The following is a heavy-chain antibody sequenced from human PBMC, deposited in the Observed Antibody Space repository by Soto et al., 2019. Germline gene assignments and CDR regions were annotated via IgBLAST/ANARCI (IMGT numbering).Heavy chain of an antibody. V-gene: IGHV3-74*01. CDR2: IKSDGTTT. D-gene: IGHD2-2*02. CDR3: ASIFASTYTPPPFDH. CDR1: GFAFTTYW. J-gene: IGHJ4*02. Sequence: GGSLRLSCEASGFAFTTYWMHWVRQAPGKGLVWVSGIKSDGTTTTYADSVKGRFTISRDNAKNTLYLQMSSLSAEDTAVYYCASIFASTYTPPPFDHWGQGTHVTFS.